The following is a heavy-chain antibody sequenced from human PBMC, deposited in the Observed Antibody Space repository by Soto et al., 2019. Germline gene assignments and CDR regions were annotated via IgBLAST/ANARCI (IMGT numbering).Heavy chain of an antibody. CDR1: GFTFSSFW. CDR2: LNQDGSEK. D-gene: IGHD3-10*01. CDR3: AREVTGLSMLRGVIND. V-gene: IGHV3-7*03. Sequence: EVQLVESGGGLVQPGGSLRLSCAASGFTFSSFWMSWVRQAPAKGLEWVANLNQDGSEKYYVDSVKGRFTISRDSAKNSLYLQMSSLRAEDTAVYYCAREVTGLSMLRGVINDWGQGTLVTVSS. J-gene: IGHJ4*02.